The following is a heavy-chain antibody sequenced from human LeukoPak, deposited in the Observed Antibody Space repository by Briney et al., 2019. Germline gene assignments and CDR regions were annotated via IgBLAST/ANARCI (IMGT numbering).Heavy chain of an antibody. CDR1: GGSISSGSYY. D-gene: IGHD3-16*01. CDR3: ARVSWGPQGAYYYYYMDV. Sequence: SETLSLTCTVSGGSISSGSYYWSWIRQPAGKGLEWIGRIYTSGSTNYNPSLKSRVTISVDTSKNQFSLKLSSVTAADTAVYYCARVSWGPQGAYYYYYMDVWGKGTTVTVSS. CDR2: IYTSGST. V-gene: IGHV4-61*02. J-gene: IGHJ6*03.